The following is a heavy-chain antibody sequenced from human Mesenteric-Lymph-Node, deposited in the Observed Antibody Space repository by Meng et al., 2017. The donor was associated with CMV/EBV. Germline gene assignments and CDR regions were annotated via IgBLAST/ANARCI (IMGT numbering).Heavy chain of an antibody. Sequence: ASGGSISSSSYYWGWIRQPPGKGLEWIGSIYYSGSTYYNPSLKSRVTISVDTSKNQFSLKLSSVTAADTAVYYCARHQYSSSWYGDYWGQGTLVTVSS. CDR1: GGSISSSSYY. D-gene: IGHD6-13*01. CDR2: IYYSGST. CDR3: ARHQYSSSWYGDY. V-gene: IGHV4-39*01. J-gene: IGHJ4*02.